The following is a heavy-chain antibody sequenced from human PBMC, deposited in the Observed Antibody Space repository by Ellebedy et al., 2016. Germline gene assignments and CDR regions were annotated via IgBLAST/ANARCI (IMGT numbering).Heavy chain of an antibody. J-gene: IGHJ3*02. CDR2: INAGNGNT. V-gene: IGHV1-3*01. Sequence: ASVKVSCXASGYTFTSYAMHWVRQAPGQRLEWMGWINAGNGNTKYSQKFQGRVTITRDTSASTAYMELSSLRSEDTAVYYCARDESNHYYHSNSPRGAFDIWGQGTMVTVSS. D-gene: IGHD3-22*01. CDR1: GYTFTSYA. CDR3: ARDESNHYYHSNSPRGAFDI.